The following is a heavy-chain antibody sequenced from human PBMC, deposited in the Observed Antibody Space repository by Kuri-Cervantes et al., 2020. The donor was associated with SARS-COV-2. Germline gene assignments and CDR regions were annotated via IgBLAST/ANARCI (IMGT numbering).Heavy chain of an antibody. CDR2: IKPDGSEK. J-gene: IGHJ3*01. Sequence: GESLKISCAASGFTFRSYWMSWVRQAPGKGLEWVANIKPDGSEKNYVDSVKGRFTISRDNAKNSLYLQTNSLRVEDTAVYYCAKSGRQYDVWGQGTIVTVSS. D-gene: IGHD3-10*01. CDR3: AKSGRQYDV. CDR1: GFTFRSYW. V-gene: IGHV3-7*01.